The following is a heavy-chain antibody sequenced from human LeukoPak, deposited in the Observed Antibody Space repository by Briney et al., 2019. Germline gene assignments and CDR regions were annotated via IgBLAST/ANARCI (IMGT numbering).Heavy chain of an antibody. V-gene: IGHV3-53*01. Sequence: GGSLRLSCAASGFTVITNDMTWVRQAPGKGLVWVSVLYSDGNTKYADSVQGRFTISRDNSKNTLYLEMNSLSPDDTSVYYCARGVEPLAANTLAYWGQGTLVTVSS. D-gene: IGHD1-14*01. CDR1: GFTVITND. CDR2: LYSDGNT. J-gene: IGHJ4*02. CDR3: ARGVEPLAANTLAY.